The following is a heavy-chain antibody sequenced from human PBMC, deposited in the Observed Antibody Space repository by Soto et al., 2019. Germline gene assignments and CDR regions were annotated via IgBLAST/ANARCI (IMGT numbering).Heavy chain of an antibody. V-gene: IGHV3-30*18. D-gene: IGHD3-22*01. J-gene: IGHJ4*02. CDR3: AKIWVAGTHNLRNYYDSSGYPDY. CDR1: GFTFSSYG. Sequence: GGSLRLSCAASGFTFSSYGMHWVRQAPGKELEWVAVISYDGSNKYYADSVKGRFTISRDNSKNTLYLQMNSLRAEDTAVYYCAKIWVAGTHNLRNYYDSSGYPDYWGQGTLVTVSS. CDR2: ISYDGSNK.